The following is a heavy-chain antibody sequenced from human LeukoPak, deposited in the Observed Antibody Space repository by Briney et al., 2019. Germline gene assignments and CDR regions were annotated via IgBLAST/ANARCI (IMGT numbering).Heavy chain of an antibody. V-gene: IGHV3-48*03. CDR3: AKSFGPVIAAAGTGAD. J-gene: IGHJ4*02. Sequence: GGSLRLSCAASGFTFSSYEMNWVRQAPGKGLEWVSYISSSGSTIYYADSVKGRFTISRDNSKNALYLQMNSLRAEDTAIYYCAKSFGPVIAAAGTGADWGQGTLVTVSS. CDR2: ISSSGSTI. CDR1: GFTFSSYE. D-gene: IGHD6-13*01.